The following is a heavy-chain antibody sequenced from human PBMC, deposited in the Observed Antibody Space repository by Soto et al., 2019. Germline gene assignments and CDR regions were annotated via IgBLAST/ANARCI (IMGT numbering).Heavy chain of an antibody. J-gene: IGHJ4*02. CDR3: ARDGQLVINYFDY. CDR1: GFTFSSYW. D-gene: IGHD6-13*01. Sequence: GGSLRLSCAASGFTFSSYWMSWVRQAPGKGLEWVANIKRDGSEKYYVDSVKGRFTISRDNAKNSLYLQMNSLRAEDTAVYYCARDGQLVINYFDYWGQGTRVTVSS. CDR2: IKRDGSEK. V-gene: IGHV3-7*01.